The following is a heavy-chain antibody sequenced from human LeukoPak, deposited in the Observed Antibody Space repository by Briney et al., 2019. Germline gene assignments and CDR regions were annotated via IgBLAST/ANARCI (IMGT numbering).Heavy chain of an antibody. D-gene: IGHD6-13*01. V-gene: IGHV1-69*13. CDR1: GGTFSSYA. CDR3: AREGSSWYVR. CDR2: IIPIFGTA. J-gene: IGHJ4*02. Sequence: ASVKVSCKASGGTFSSYAISWVRQAPGRGLEWMGGIIPIFGTANYAQKFQGRVTITADESTSTAYMELSGLRSEDTAVYYCAREGSSWYVRWGQGTLVTVSS.